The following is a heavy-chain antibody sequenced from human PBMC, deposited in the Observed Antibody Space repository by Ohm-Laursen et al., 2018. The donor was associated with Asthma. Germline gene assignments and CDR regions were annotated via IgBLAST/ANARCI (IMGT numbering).Heavy chain of an antibody. D-gene: IGHD1-26*01. Sequence: SLRLSCSASGFTFSSYGMHWVRQAPGKGLEWVAVISYDGSNKYYADSVKGRFTISRDNSKNTLYLQMNSLRSEDTAVYYCARELVVGATPSEFDYWGQGTLVTVSS. CDR1: GFTFSSYG. J-gene: IGHJ4*02. CDR3: ARELVVGATPSEFDY. V-gene: IGHV3-30*03. CDR2: ISYDGSNK.